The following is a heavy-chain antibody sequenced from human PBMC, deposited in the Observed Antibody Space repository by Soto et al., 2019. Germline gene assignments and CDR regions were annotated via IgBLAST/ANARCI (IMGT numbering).Heavy chain of an antibody. Sequence: EVKLLDSGGDLVQPGGSLSLSCAASGFTFSSYAMSWSGQAPGKGLEWVSSISVGEETYYADSVRGRFIISRDNSKDTLFLQMNSLRAEDTAVYYCAKNYFFDNWGQGTLVTVSP. V-gene: IGHV3-23*01. CDR3: AKNYFFDN. CDR2: ISVGEET. D-gene: IGHD3-10*01. CDR1: GFTFSSYA. J-gene: IGHJ4*02.